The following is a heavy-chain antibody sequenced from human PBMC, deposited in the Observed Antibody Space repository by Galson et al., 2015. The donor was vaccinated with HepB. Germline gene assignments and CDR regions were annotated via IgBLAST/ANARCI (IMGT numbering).Heavy chain of an antibody. CDR2: INPSGGST. V-gene: IGHV1-46*03. J-gene: IGHJ4*02. D-gene: IGHD2-21*02. CDR1: GYTFTSYY. Sequence: SVKVSCKVSGYTFTSYYMHWVRQAPGQGLEWMGIINPSGGSTSYAQKFQGRVTMTRDTSTSTVYMELSSLRSEDTAVYYCARDLGDVDDCGANCGGDPLGYWGQGTLVTVSS. CDR3: ARDLGDVDDCGANCGGDPLGY.